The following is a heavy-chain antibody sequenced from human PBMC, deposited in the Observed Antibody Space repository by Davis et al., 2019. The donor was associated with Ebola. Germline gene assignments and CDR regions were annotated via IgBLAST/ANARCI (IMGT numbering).Heavy chain of an antibody. J-gene: IGHJ4*02. V-gene: IGHV4-39*07. D-gene: IGHD7-27*01. CDR1: GGSVSSSSYY. CDR2: NYHSGTT. Sequence: SETLSLTCAVSGGSVSSSSYYWGWIRQPPGKGLEWIGSNYHSGTTYYNPSLKSRVSISIDTSKNQFSLKLTSVAAADTAVYYCARDRSTGDSGLFFDYWGQGTLVTVSS. CDR3: ARDRSTGDSGLFFDY.